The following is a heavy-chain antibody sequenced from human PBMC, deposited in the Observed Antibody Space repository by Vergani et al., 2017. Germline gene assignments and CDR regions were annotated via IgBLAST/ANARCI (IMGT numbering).Heavy chain of an antibody. CDR1: GGTFSSYA. CDR3: ASGGSGSYVGYYYYGMDV. D-gene: IGHD3-10*01. CDR2: IIPIFGTA. Sequence: QVQLVQSGAEVKKPGSSVKVSCKASGGTFSSYAISWVRQAPGQGLEWMGGIIPIFGTANYAQKFQGRVTITADESTSTAYMELSSLRSADTAVYYCASGGSGSYVGYYYYGMDVWGQGTTVTVS. J-gene: IGHJ6*02. V-gene: IGHV1-69*01.